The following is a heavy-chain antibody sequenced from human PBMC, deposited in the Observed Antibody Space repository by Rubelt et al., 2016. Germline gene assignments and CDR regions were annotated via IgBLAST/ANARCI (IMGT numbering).Heavy chain of an antibody. CDR2: IIPIFGTA. V-gene: IGHV1-69*01. CDR3: AREGGIVGATDY. Sequence: GGTFSSYAISWVRQAPGQGLEWMGGIIPIFGTANYAQKFQGRVTITADESTSTVYMELSSLRSEDTAVYYCAREGGIVGATDYWGQGTLVTVSS. J-gene: IGHJ4*02. CDR1: GGTFSSYA. D-gene: IGHD1-26*01.